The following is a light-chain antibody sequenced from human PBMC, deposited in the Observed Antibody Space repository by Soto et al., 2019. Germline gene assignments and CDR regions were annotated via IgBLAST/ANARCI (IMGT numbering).Light chain of an antibody. CDR2: AAS. V-gene: IGKV3-15*01. Sequence: EILMTQSPATLSVATGKRDTLSCRASQRMSPKLAWYQQRPGQAPRLLIYAASTRATGVPDRFSGSGSGTDFTLTISRLEPEDFALYYCQQSAHSTQISLGPGTRVEIK. J-gene: IGKJ5*01. CDR1: QRMSPK. CDR3: QQSAHSTQIS.